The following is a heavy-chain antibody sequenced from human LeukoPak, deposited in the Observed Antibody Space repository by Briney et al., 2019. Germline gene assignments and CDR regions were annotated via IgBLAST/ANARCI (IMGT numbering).Heavy chain of an antibody. CDR3: ARRDYGSGSYYYFDY. Sequence: GESLKISCESSGYSFSNYWIGWVRQMPGKGLEWMGIIYPGDSDTRYSPSFQGQVTISADKSISTAYLQWSSLKASDTAMYYCARRDYGSGSYYYFDYWGQGTLVTVSS. D-gene: IGHD3-10*01. CDR2: IYPGDSDT. V-gene: IGHV5-51*01. CDR1: GYSFSNYW. J-gene: IGHJ4*02.